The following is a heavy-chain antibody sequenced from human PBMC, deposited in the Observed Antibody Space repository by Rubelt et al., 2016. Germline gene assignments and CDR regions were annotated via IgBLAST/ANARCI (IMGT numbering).Heavy chain of an antibody. CDR3: ARDRTWLVPGLDAFDI. D-gene: IGHD6-19*01. CDR2: ISAYNDNT. Sequence: QVQLVQSGAEVKKPGASVKVSCKASGYTFTSYGISWVRQAPGQGLEWMGWISAYNDNTDYAQKLQGRVTMTTDTSTGTAYMGLRSLRSDDTAVYYCARDRTWLVPGLDAFDIWGQGTMVTVSS. CDR1: GYTFTSYG. V-gene: IGHV1-18*01. J-gene: IGHJ3*02.